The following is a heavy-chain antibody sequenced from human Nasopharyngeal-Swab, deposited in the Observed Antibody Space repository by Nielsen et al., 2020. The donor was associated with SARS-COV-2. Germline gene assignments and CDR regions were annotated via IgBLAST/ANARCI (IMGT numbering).Heavy chain of an antibody. J-gene: IGHJ4*02. V-gene: IGHV4-59*01. Sequence: SETLSLTCTVSGGSISSYYWSWIRQPPGKGLEWIGYIYYSGSTNYNPSLKSRVTISVDTSKNQFSLKLSSVTAADTAVYYCARVEGSPYDSGSYSIDYWGQGTLVTVSS. CDR1: GGSISSYY. D-gene: IGHD3-10*01. CDR3: ARVEGSPYDSGSYSIDY. CDR2: IYYSGST.